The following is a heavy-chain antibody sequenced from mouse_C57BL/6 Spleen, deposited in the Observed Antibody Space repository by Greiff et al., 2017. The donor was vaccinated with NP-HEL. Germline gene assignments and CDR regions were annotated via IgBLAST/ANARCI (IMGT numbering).Heavy chain of an antibody. V-gene: IGHV1-61*01. Sequence: QVQLQQPGAELVRPGSSVKLSCKASGYTFPSYWMDWVKQRPGQGLEWIGNIYPSDSETHYNQKFKDKATLTVDKSSSTAYMQLSSLTSEDSAVDYCARSRYYGSDWYFDVWGTGTTVTVSS. D-gene: IGHD1-1*01. CDR2: IYPSDSET. J-gene: IGHJ1*03. CDR1: GYTFPSYW. CDR3: ARSRYYGSDWYFDV.